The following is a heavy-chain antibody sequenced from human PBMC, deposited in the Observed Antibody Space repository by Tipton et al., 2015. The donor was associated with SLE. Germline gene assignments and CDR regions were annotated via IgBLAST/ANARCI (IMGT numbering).Heavy chain of an antibody. J-gene: IGHJ3*01. D-gene: IGHD3-3*01. V-gene: IGHV4-39*07. Sequence: TLSLTCTVSGGSMTSSDYYWGWIRQPPGKGLEWIGNIYYSGSTYYNPSLKSRLTMPVDTSKNQFSLKLNSVTAADTAVYYCARAVRFLDAFDVWGQGTMVSV. CDR1: GGSMTSSDYY. CDR2: IYYSGST. CDR3: ARAVRFLDAFDV.